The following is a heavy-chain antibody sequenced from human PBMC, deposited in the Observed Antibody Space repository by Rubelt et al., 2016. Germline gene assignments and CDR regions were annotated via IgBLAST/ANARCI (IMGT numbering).Heavy chain of an antibody. Sequence: LVESGGGLVQPGRSLRLSCTASGFTFGDYGMSWFRQAPGKGLEWVGFIRSSAYGGTPEYAASVKGRLTISRDDSKSIAYLQMNSLKSEDTAVYYCATVTPFDSWGQGTLVTVSS. J-gene: IGHJ4*02. CDR3: ATVTPFDS. CDR2: IRSSAYGGTP. V-gene: IGHV3-49*03. CDR1: GFTFGDYG.